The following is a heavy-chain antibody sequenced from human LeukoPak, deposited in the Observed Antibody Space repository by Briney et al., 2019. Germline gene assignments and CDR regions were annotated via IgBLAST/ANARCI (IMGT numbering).Heavy chain of an antibody. CDR3: ARVKVVTSKYTTSLFDY. CDR1: GFTFSSYW. Sequence: GGSLRLSRAASGFTFSSYWMHWVRQAPGKGLVWVSRINTDGSSTSYADSVKGRFTISRDNAKNTLYLQMNSLRAEDTAVYYCARVKVVTSKYTTSLFDYWGQGTLVTVSS. V-gene: IGHV3-74*01. CDR2: INTDGSST. J-gene: IGHJ4*02. D-gene: IGHD3-16*02.